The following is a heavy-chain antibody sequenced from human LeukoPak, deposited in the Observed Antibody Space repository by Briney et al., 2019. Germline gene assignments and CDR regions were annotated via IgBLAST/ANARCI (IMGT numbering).Heavy chain of an antibody. CDR3: AKEKGSSSWFAAFDI. V-gene: IGHV3-30*04. Sequence: GGSLRLSCAASGFTFSSYAMHWVRQAPGKGLEWVAVISYDGSNKYYADSVKGRFTISRDNSKNTLYLQMNSLRAEDTAVYYCAKEKGSSSWFAAFDIWGQGTMVTVSS. J-gene: IGHJ3*02. CDR1: GFTFSSYA. D-gene: IGHD6-13*01. CDR2: ISYDGSNK.